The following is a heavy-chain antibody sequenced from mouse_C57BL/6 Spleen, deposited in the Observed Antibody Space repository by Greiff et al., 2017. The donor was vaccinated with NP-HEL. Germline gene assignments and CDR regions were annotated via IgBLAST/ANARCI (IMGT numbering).Heavy chain of an antibody. CDR1: GYAFSSSW. D-gene: IGHD1-1*01. V-gene: IGHV1-82*01. CDR2: IYPGDGDT. CDR3: ARGVLRTPFDY. J-gene: IGHJ2*01. Sequence: VQLQQSGPELVKPGASVKISCKASGYAFSSSWMNWVKQRPGKGLEWIGRIYPGDGDTNYNGKFKGKATLTADKSSSTAYMQLSSLTSEDSAVYFCARGVLRTPFDYWGQGTTLTVSS.